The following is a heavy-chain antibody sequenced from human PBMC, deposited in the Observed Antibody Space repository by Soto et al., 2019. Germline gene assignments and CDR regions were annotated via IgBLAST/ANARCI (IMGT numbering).Heavy chain of an antibody. CDR1: GYTFTSYG. D-gene: IGHD6-6*01. V-gene: IGHV1-18*01. J-gene: IGHJ6*02. Sequence: ASVKVSCKASGYTFTSYGISWMRQASGQGLEWMGWISAYNGNTNYAQKLQGRVTMTTDTSTSTAYMELRSLRSDDTAVYYCARDFGRSSSSYYYYGMDVWGQGTTVTVSS. CDR3: ARDFGRSSSSYYYYGMDV. CDR2: ISAYNGNT.